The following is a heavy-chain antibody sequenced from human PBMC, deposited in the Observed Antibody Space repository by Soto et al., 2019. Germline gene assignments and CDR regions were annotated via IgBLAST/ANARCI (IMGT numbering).Heavy chain of an antibody. CDR1: GYTFTGYY. J-gene: IGHJ5*02. CDR3: ARDSRITIFGVVSGVWFDP. D-gene: IGHD3-3*01. CDR2: INPNSGGT. Sequence: QVQLVQSGAEVKKPGASVKVSCKASGYTFTGYYMHWVRQAPGQGLEWMGWINPNSGGTNYAQKFQGRVTMTRDTSIRTSYMDLSRLRSDDTAVYYCARDSRITIFGVVSGVWFDPWGQGTLVTVSS. V-gene: IGHV1-2*02.